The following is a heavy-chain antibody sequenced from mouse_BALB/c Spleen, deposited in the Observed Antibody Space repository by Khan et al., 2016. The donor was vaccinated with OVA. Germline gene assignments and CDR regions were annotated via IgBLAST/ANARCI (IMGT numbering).Heavy chain of an antibody. D-gene: IGHD2-10*01. J-gene: IGHJ4*01. Sequence: QIQLVQSGPELKKPGETVKISCKASGYSFTNYGMNWVKQSPGKALKWMGWINTYTGEPTSADDFKGRFAFSLETSASTAYLQINNLKNEDTATYCCARPPYFSYTLDHWGQGTSVTVSS. V-gene: IGHV9-3-1*01. CDR3: ARPPYFSYTLDH. CDR1: GYSFTNYG. CDR2: INTYTGEP.